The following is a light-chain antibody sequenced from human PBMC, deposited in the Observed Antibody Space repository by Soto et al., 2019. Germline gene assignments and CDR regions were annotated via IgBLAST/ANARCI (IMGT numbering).Light chain of an antibody. CDR1: QSVSSN. Sequence: IVMTQSPATLYVSPGERATLSCRASQSVSSNLAWYQQKPGHAPRLLIYGASTRATGIPARFSGSGSGTEFTRTISSLQSEDFAVYYCQQYNNWPTWTFGQGTKVEIK. CDR2: GAS. CDR3: QQYNNWPTWT. V-gene: IGKV3-15*01. J-gene: IGKJ1*01.